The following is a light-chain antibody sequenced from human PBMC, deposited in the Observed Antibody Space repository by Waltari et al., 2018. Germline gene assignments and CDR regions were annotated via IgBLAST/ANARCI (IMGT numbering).Light chain of an antibody. CDR2: GAS. Sequence: DIQMNQSPPSVYASVGDRVTINCRVSQDTSSWLAWYQQRPGKAPKLLIYGASSLTSGVPSRFSGSGSGTDFTLTISGLQPEDFATYYCQQAHTFPPTFGPGTKVHIQ. CDR3: QQAHTFPPT. J-gene: IGKJ3*01. V-gene: IGKV1-12*01. CDR1: QDTSSW.